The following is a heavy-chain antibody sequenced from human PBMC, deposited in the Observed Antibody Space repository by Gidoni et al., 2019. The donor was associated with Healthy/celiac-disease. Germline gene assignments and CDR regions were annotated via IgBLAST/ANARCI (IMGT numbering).Heavy chain of an antibody. J-gene: IGHJ6*02. CDR2: INPNSGGT. Sequence: QVQLVQSGAEVKKPGASVKVSCQASGYTFTGYYMHWLRPAPGQGLEWMGRINPNSGGTNYAQKFQGRVTMTRDTSISTAYMELSRLRADDTAVYYCARDKTYYYGSGSYYTRNYYGMDVWGQGTTVTVSS. D-gene: IGHD3-10*01. V-gene: IGHV1-2*06. CDR3: ARDKTYYYGSGSYYTRNYYGMDV. CDR1: GYTFTGYY.